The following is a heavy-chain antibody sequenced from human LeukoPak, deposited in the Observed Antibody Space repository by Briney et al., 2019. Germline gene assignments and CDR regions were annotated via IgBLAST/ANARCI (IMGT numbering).Heavy chain of an antibody. CDR2: IYYSGST. D-gene: IGHD6-19*01. CDR3: ARSKWLVRSIFDY. CDR1: GFTFSSYS. Sequence: LRLSCTASGFTFSSYSMNWVRQAPGKGLEWIGYIYYSGSTYYNPSLKSRVTISVDTSKNQFSLKLSSVTAADTAVYYCARSKWLVRSIFDYWGQGTLVTVSS. V-gene: IGHV4-30-4*08. J-gene: IGHJ4*02.